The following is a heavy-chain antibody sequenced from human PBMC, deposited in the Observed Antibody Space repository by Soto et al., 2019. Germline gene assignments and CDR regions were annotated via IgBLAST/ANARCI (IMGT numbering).Heavy chain of an antibody. D-gene: IGHD3-22*01. Sequence: GGSLRLSCAASGFTFSSYWMSWVRQAPGQGLEWVANIKQDGSEKYYVDSVKGRVTISRDNAKNSLYLQMNSLRAEDTAVYYCARDSLSPWHSSGYYDAFDIWGQGTMVTVSS. J-gene: IGHJ3*02. CDR2: IKQDGSEK. CDR1: GFTFSSYW. CDR3: ARDSLSPWHSSGYYDAFDI. V-gene: IGHV3-7*01.